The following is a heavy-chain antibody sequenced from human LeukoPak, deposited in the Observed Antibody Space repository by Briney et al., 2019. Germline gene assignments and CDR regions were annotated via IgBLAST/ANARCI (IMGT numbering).Heavy chain of an antibody. V-gene: IGHV3-21*01. Sequence: PGGSLRLSCAASGFTFSSDSMNWVRQAPGKGLEWVSSISSSSYIYYADSVKGRFTISRDNAKNSLYLQMNSLRAEDTAVYYCARGPDSSGYYYVPDYWGQGTLVTVSS. J-gene: IGHJ4*02. CDR1: GFTFSSDS. D-gene: IGHD3-22*01. CDR3: ARGPDSSGYYYVPDY. CDR2: ISSSSYI.